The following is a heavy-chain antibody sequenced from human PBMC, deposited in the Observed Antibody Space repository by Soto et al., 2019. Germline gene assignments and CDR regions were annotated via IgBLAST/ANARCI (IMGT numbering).Heavy chain of an antibody. CDR3: ARPRGYSYGFDY. V-gene: IGHV1-18*01. Sequence: QVQLVQSGAEVKKPGASVKVSCKASGYTFTSYGISWVRQAPGQGLEWRGWISAYNGNTNNALRFQARVTMTTDTSTTTAYMELRSLRSDDTAVYYCARPRGYSYGFDYWGQGTLVTVSS. J-gene: IGHJ4*02. D-gene: IGHD5-18*01. CDR1: GYTFTSYG. CDR2: ISAYNGNT.